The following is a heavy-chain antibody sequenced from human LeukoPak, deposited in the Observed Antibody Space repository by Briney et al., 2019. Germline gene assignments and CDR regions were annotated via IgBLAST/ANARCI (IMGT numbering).Heavy chain of an antibody. J-gene: IGHJ4*02. CDR2: ISGSGGST. V-gene: IGHV3-23*01. CDR3: AIRPLIVVVPASDY. Sequence: PGGSLRLSCAASGFTFSSYAMSWVRQAPGKGLEWVSTISGSGGSTYYADSVKGRFTISRDNSKNTLYLQMNSLRAEDTAVYYCAIRPLIVVVPASDYWGQGTLVTVSS. D-gene: IGHD2-2*01. CDR1: GFTFSSYA.